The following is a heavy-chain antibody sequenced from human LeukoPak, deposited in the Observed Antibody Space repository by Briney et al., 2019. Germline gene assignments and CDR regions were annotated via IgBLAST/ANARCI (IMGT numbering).Heavy chain of an antibody. J-gene: IGHJ4*02. Sequence: SETLSLTCTVSGGSIRGSYWSWFRQPAGKGLEWIGRIYTSGSTNYNPSLKSRVTMSLDTSKNHFSLNLRSVTAADTAVYFCATDDYDSAVYSYWGQGTLVTVSS. CDR3: ATDDYDSAVYSY. CDR2: IYTSGST. D-gene: IGHD3-22*01. CDR1: GGSIRGSY. V-gene: IGHV4-4*07.